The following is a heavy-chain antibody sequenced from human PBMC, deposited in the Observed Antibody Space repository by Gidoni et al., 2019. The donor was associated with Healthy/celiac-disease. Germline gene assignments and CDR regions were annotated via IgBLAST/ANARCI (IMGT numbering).Heavy chain of an antibody. J-gene: IGHJ4*02. Sequence: QVQLVESGGGVVQPGRSLRLSCAASGFPFSSYAMHWVRQAPGRGLEWVAVISYDGSNKYYADSVKGRFTISRDNSKNTLYLQMNSLRAEDTAVYYCARDPGDTAMALFDYWGQGTLVTVSS. CDR1: GFPFSSYA. CDR3: ARDPGDTAMALFDY. V-gene: IGHV3-30*01. CDR2: ISYDGSNK. D-gene: IGHD5-18*01.